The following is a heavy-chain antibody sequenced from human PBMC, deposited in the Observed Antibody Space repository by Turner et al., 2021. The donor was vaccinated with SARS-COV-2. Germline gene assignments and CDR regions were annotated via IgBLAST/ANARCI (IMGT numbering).Heavy chain of an antibody. CDR3: ATGYAYCGGDCSIDY. V-gene: IGHV1-24*01. D-gene: IGHD2-21*02. Sequence: QVQLVQSGAEVKTPGASVKVSCKVSGYTLIELSMHWVRQAPGKGLEWMGGFDPEDGETIYAQKFQGRVTMTEDTSTDTAYMELSSLRSEDTAVYYCATGYAYCGGDCSIDYWGQGTLVTVSS. CDR2: FDPEDGET. J-gene: IGHJ4*02. CDR1: GYTLIELS.